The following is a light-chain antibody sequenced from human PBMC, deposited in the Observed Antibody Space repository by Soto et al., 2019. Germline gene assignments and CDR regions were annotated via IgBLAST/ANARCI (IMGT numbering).Light chain of an antibody. CDR3: QHYGDSLSIT. V-gene: IGKV3-20*01. CDR1: QSVSSNY. Sequence: EVVLTQSPGTLSLSPGEGATLSCRASQSVSSNYLAWYQQKAGQAPRLIIYGASDRATGIPDRFSGRGSGTDFSLTISRLEPGDFAVYYCQHYGDSLSITFGQGTRLEI. CDR2: GAS. J-gene: IGKJ5*01.